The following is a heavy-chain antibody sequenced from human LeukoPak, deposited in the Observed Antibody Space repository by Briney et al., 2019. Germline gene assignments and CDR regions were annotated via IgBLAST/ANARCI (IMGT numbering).Heavy chain of an antibody. CDR2: SNHSGST. J-gene: IGHJ6*04. Sequence: SETLSLTCAVYGGSFSGYHWSWIRQPPGKGLEWIGESNHSGSTNYNPSLKSRVTISVDTSKNQFSLKLSSVTAADTAVYYCARAPARSYHYYYGMDVWGKGTTVTVSS. CDR3: ARAPARSYHYYYGMDV. V-gene: IGHV4-34*01. CDR1: GGSFSGYH.